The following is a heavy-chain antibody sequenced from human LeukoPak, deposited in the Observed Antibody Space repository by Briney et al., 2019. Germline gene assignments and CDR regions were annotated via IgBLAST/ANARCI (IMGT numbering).Heavy chain of an antibody. J-gene: IGHJ6*03. CDR2: IYYSGST. V-gene: IGHV4-59*01. Sequence: SETLSLTCAVYGGSFSGYYWSWIRQPPGKGLEWIGYIYYSGSTNYNPSLKSRVTISVDTSKNQFSLKLSSVTAADTAAYYCARLDAVRYFDWSFSYYYYYMDVWGKGTTVTVSS. CDR1: GGSFSGYY. CDR3: ARLDAVRYFDWSFSYYYYYMDV. D-gene: IGHD3-9*01.